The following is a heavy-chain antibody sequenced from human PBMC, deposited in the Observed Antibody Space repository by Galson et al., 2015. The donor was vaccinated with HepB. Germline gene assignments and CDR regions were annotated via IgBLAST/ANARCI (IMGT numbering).Heavy chain of an antibody. J-gene: IGHJ6*02. CDR3: ARGGSTVTTGYYYGMDV. CDR1: GFTFSDYS. Sequence: SLRLSCAASGFTFSDYSMSWIRQAPGKGLEWVSYISSSSSYTNYADSVKGRFTISRDNAKNSLCLQMNSLRAEDTAVYYCARGGSTVTTGYYYGMDVWGQGTTVTVSS. CDR2: ISSSSSYT. D-gene: IGHD4-17*01. V-gene: IGHV3-11*06.